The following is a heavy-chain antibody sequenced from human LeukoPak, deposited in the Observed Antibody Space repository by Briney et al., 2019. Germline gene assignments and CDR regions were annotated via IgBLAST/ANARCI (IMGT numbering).Heavy chain of an antibody. CDR1: GINFGTSW. J-gene: IGHJ4*02. CDR3: ARDPDSSAFDY. CDR2: IKYDGTVK. Sequence: PGGSLRLSCTASGINFGTSWMSWVRQSPGKGLEFLANIKYDGTVKNYLDSVKGRFTISRDNPKNSMYLQMDSLRAEDTAIYYCARDPDSSAFDYWGQEALVTVSS. V-gene: IGHV3-7*01. D-gene: IGHD2-15*01.